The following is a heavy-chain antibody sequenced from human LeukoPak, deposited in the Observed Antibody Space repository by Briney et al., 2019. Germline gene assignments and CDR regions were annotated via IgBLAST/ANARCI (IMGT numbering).Heavy chain of an antibody. D-gene: IGHD6-19*01. V-gene: IGHV4-38-2*02. J-gene: IGHJ4*02. Sequence: PSETLSLTCTVSGYSISSGYYWGWIRQPPGKGLEWIGSIYHSGSTYYNPSLKGRVTIPVDTSKNQFSLKLSSVTAADTAVYYCAGPYSSGWYGGGYFDYWGQGTLVTVSS. CDR1: GYSISSGYY. CDR3: AGPYSSGWYGGGYFDY. CDR2: IYHSGST.